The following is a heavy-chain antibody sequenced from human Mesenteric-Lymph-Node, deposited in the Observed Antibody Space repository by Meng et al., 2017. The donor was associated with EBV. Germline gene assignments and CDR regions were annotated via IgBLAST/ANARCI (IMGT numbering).Heavy chain of an antibody. CDR1: GYTYTSNF. V-gene: IGHV1-46*01. J-gene: IGHJ4*02. CDR2: INPSGGST. D-gene: IGHD3-22*01. Sequence: QVQVGHVGDEVKKPGASVKVSCKETGYTYTSNFMHWVRQAPGQGLEWMGIINPSGGSTTYAQKFQGRVDMTRDTSTSTDYMELSSLRSEDTAVYYCAREEDSSGYYFDYWGQGTLVTVSS. CDR3: AREEDSSGYYFDY.